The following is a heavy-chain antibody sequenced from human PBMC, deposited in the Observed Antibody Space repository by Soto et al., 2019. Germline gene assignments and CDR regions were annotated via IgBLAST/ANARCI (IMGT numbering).Heavy chain of an antibody. CDR2: ISYDGSNK. CDR1: GFTFSRYG. Sequence: QVQLVESGGGVVQPGRSLRLSCAASGFTFSRYGMHWVRQAPGKGLEWVAVISYDGSNKYYADSVKGRFTISRDNSKNTLYLQMNCLRAEDKAVYYCAKSSYDYADRGEYYYMDVWGKGTTVTVSS. CDR3: AKSSYDYADRGEYYYMDV. J-gene: IGHJ6*03. D-gene: IGHD5-12*01. V-gene: IGHV3-30*18.